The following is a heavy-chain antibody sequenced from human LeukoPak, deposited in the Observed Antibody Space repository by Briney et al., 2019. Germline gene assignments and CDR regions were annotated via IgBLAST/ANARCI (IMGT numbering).Heavy chain of an antibody. CDR3: ASCARDGYNGGCDFDY. CDR1: GGSISSSSYY. J-gene: IGHJ4*02. D-gene: IGHD5-24*01. Sequence: SETLSLTCTVSGGSISSSSYYWGWIRQPPGKGLEWIGSIYYSGSTYYNPSLKSRVTISVGTSKNQFSLKLSSVTAADTAVYYCASCARDGYNGGCDFDYWGQGTLVTVSS. CDR2: IYYSGST. V-gene: IGHV4-39*07.